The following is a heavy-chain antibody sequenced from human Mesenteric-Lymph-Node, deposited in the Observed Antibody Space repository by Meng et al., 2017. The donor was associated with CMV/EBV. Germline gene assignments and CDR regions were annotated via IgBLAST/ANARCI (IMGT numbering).Heavy chain of an antibody. CDR3: ATETPATGDFDY. V-gene: IGHV1-46*01. Sequence: ASVKVSCKASGYTFTSYDINWVRQAPGQGLEWMAIINPDGESTAYAQNFQGRVTVTRDASATTVYMDLSSLRSEDTAVYYCATETPATGDFDYWGQGTLVTVSS. CDR2: INPDGEST. D-gene: IGHD3-16*01. CDR1: GYTFTSYD. J-gene: IGHJ4*02.